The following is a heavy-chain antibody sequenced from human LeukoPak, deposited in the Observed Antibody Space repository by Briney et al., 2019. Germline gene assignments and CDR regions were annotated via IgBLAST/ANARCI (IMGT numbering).Heavy chain of an antibody. D-gene: IGHD4-17*01. J-gene: IGHJ5*02. Sequence: GGSLRLSCAASGFTFSSYGMHWVRQAPGKGLEWISYISGSGSRVYYADSVKGRFIISRDNAKNSLYLQMNSLTGEDTAFYFCARRPYPDYGDHFPSLNWFDPWGQGTLVTVSS. CDR1: GFTFSSYG. V-gene: IGHV3-48*04. CDR3: ARRPYPDYGDHFPSLNWFDP. CDR2: ISGSGSRV.